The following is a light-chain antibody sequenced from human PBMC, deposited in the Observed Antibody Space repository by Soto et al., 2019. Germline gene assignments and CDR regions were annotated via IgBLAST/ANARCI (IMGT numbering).Light chain of an antibody. V-gene: IGKV3-20*01. CDR3: QQYGSSSWT. CDR1: QSVSSIY. J-gene: IGKJ1*01. Sequence: EIVLTQSPGTLSLSPGERATLSCRASQSVSSIYLAWYQHKPGQAPRLLIYGASSWATGIPDRFSGSGSGTDFTLTISRLEPEDFAVYYCQQYGSSSWTFGRGTTVEIK. CDR2: GAS.